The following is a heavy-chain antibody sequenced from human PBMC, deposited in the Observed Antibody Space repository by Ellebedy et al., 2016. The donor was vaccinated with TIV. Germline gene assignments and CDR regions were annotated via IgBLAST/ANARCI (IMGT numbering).Heavy chain of an antibody. CDR1: GGSISSSSYY. CDR2: IYYSGST. D-gene: IGHD1-26*01. J-gene: IGHJ4*02. CDR3: AAGQRGLLFFDY. V-gene: IGHV4-39*07. Sequence: SETLSLXXTVSGGSISSSSYYWGWIRQPPGKGLEWIGSIYYSGSTNYNPSLKSRVTISVDTSKNQFSLKLSSVTAADTAVYYCAAGQRGLLFFDYWGQGTLVTVSS.